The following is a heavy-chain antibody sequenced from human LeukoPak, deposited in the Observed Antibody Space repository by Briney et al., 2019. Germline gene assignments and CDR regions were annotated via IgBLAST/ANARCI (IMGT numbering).Heavy chain of an antibody. D-gene: IGHD3-9*01. Sequence: PSETLSLTCDVSVGSIINFYWSWVRQPPGKGLEWIGHIYYSGSTTYNPPLRPRVNISLDTSKKVFSLKLNSLTAADTAVYYCARLVGNFDILTGYFRYWGQGTLVSVSS. CDR3: ARLVGNFDILTGYFRY. V-gene: IGHV4-59*01. CDR2: IYYSGST. CDR1: VGSIINFY. J-gene: IGHJ4*02.